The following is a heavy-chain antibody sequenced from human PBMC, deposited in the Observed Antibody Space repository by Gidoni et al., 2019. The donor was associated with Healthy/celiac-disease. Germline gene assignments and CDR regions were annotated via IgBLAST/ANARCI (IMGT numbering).Heavy chain of an antibody. CDR1: GFTFSSYG. J-gene: IGHJ4*02. V-gene: IGHV3-30*18. CDR3: AKPYSSGWYEFGY. Sequence: QVQLVESGGGVVQPGRSLRLSCAASGFTFSSYGMHWVRQARGKGLEWVAVISYDGSNKYYADSVKGRFTISRDNSKNTLYLQMNSLRAEDTAVYYCAKPYSSGWYEFGYWGQGTLVTVSS. D-gene: IGHD6-19*01. CDR2: ISYDGSNK.